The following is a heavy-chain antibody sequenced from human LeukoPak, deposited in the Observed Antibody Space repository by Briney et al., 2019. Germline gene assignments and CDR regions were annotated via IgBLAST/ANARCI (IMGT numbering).Heavy chain of an antibody. Sequence: SVKVSCKTSGGTFSSYDISWVRQAPEQGLEWMGGIIPVFGMPNYALKFQGRLTITTDESTGTAYMGLGSLTSEDTAVYYCARSDAGNSEGGIDYWGQGTLVIVSS. J-gene: IGHJ4*02. CDR3: ARSDAGNSEGGIDY. CDR1: GGTFSSYD. CDR2: IIPVFGMP. D-gene: IGHD4-23*01. V-gene: IGHV1-69*05.